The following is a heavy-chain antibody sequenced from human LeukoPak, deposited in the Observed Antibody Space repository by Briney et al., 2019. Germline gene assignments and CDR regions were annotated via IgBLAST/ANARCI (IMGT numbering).Heavy chain of an antibody. V-gene: IGHV3-74*01. D-gene: IGHD1-26*01. CDR3: ARELVEVSATRGYFEY. CDR1: GFTFSSYW. CDR2: INTDGSST. J-gene: IGHJ4*02. Sequence: GGSLRLSCAASGFTFSSYWMHWVRQAPGKGLVWVSRINTDGSSTSYADSVKGRFTISRDNAKNTLYLQMNSLRAEDTAVYYCARELVEVSATRGYFEYWGQGTLVTVSS.